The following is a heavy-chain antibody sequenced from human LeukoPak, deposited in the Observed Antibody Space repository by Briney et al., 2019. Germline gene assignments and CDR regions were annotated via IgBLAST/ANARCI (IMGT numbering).Heavy chain of an antibody. CDR1: GYTFTSYY. V-gene: IGHV1-46*01. CDR3: ARRGNWNDGGFDY. CDR2: INPSGGST. D-gene: IGHD1-1*01. Sequence: ASVKVSCKASGYTFTSYYMHWVRQAPGQGLEWMGIINPSGGSTSYAQKFQGRVTMTRDMSTSTVYMELSSLRSKDTAVYYCARRGNWNDGGFDYWGQGTLVTVSS. J-gene: IGHJ4*02.